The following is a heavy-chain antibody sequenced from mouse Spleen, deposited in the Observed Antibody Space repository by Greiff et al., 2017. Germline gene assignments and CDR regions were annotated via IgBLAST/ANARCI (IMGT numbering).Heavy chain of an antibody. J-gene: IGHJ4*01. V-gene: IGHV1-20*01. CDR1: GYSFTGYF. CDR3: ARDYTLYYAMDY. D-gene: IGHD2-13*01. Sequence: VQLQQSGPELVKPGDSVKISCKASGYSFTGYFMNWVMQSHGKSLEWIGRINPYNGDTFYNQKFKGKATLTVDKSSSTAHMELRSLTSEDSAVYYCARDYTLYYAMDYWGQGTSVTVSS. CDR2: INPYNGDT.